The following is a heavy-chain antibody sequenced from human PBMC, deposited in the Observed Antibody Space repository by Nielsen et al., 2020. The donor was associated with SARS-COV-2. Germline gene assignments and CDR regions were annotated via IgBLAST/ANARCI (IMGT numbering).Heavy chain of an antibody. CDR2: IIPIFGTA. J-gene: IGHJ6*02. CDR1: GGTFSSYA. Sequence: SVKVSCKASGGTFSSYAISWVRQAPGQGLEWMGGIIPIFGTANYAQKFQGRVTMTRNTSISTAFMELSSLRSEDTAVYYCARADIVVVPATTLYYYYGLDVWGQGTTVTVSS. D-gene: IGHD2-2*01. V-gene: IGHV1-69*05. CDR3: ARADIVVVPATTLYYYYGLDV.